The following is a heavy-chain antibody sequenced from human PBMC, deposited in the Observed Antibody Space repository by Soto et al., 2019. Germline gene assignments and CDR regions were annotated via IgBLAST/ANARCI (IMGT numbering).Heavy chain of an antibody. CDR2: IYPGDSDT. CDR1: GYSFTSYW. Sequence: GESLKISCKGSGYSFTSYWIGWVRQMPGKGLEWMGIIYPGDSDTRYSPSFQGQVTISADKSISTAYLQWSSLKASDIAMYYCARGYSSSSGRYYYYYGMDVWGQGTTVTVSS. CDR3: ARGYSSSSGRYYYYYGMDV. V-gene: IGHV5-51*01. J-gene: IGHJ6*02. D-gene: IGHD6-6*01.